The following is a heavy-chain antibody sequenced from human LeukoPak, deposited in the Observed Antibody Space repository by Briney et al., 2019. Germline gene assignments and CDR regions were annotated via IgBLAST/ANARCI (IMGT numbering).Heavy chain of an antibody. V-gene: IGHV3-30*18. Sequence: GGSLRLSCAASGFTFTAYLIHWVRQAPGKGLEWVAVISHDGSAKDYADSVKGRFTISRDNSKNTLYLQINSLRAEDTAVYFCAKETGGSGSSYLSFFDYWGQGTLVTVSS. CDR3: AKETGGSGSSYLSFFDY. CDR1: GFTFTAYL. CDR2: ISHDGSAK. J-gene: IGHJ4*02. D-gene: IGHD3-10*01.